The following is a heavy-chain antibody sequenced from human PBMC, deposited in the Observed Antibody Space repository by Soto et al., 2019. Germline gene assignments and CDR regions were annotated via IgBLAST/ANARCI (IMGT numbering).Heavy chain of an antibody. D-gene: IGHD2-15*01. V-gene: IGHV1-18*01. J-gene: IGHJ4*02. CDR3: ERDCTGGSCFCIY. CDR2: INTYNGNS. CDR1: GYTLTNYA. Sequence: QVQLAQSAAEVKKPGASVKVSCKASGYTLTNYAISCVRQAPGQGPEWMGWINTYNGNSNYAQKFQGRVTMTTDKSTNTAYMEMRSLTSDDTAVYYCERDCTGGSCFCIYWGQGTLVTVSS.